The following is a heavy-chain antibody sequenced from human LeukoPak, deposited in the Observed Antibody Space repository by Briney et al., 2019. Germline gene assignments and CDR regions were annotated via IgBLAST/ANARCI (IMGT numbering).Heavy chain of an antibody. CDR3: VRGNYVRMAPGYFDY. CDR2: IRSSGSPI. Sequence: GGSLRLSCAASGFTFSSYSMNWVRQAPGKGLEWVSYIRSSGSPIYYADSVRGRFTISRDNAKNSLYLQMNSLRDEDTAVYYCVRGNYVRMAPGYFDYWGQGTLVTVSS. J-gene: IGHJ4*02. V-gene: IGHV3-48*02. CDR1: GFTFSSYS. D-gene: IGHD3-16*01.